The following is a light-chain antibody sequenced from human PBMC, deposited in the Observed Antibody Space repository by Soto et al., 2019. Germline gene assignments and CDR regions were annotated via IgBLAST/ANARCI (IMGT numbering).Light chain of an antibody. CDR2: DAS. Sequence: EIVMTHSPATLSVSPGGRATLSCRASQSVTSNFAWYQQKPGQAPRLLIYDASTRATGIPARFSGSGSGTEFTLTISSLQSEDFAVYYCLQHNSYPRTFGQGTKVDIK. CDR3: LQHNSYPRT. V-gene: IGKV3-15*01. CDR1: QSVTSN. J-gene: IGKJ1*01.